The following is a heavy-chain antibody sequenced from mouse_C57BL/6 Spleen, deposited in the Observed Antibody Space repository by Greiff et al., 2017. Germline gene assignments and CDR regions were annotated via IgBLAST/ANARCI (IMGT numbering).Heavy chain of an antibody. Sequence: QVQLQQSGAELVRPGTSVKVSCTASGYAFTNYWIEWVKQRPGQGLEWIGLINRGSGGTKYNEKFKGKETLTAGKSSSTVYMQLSSLTSEDSAVYFCARRDYGSRYYAMDYWGQGTSVTVSS. V-gene: IGHV1-54*01. CDR3: ARRDYGSRYYAMDY. CDR1: GYAFTNYW. J-gene: IGHJ4*01. CDR2: INRGSGGT. D-gene: IGHD1-1*01.